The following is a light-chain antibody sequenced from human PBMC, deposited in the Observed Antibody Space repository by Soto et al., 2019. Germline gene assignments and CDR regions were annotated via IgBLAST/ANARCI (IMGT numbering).Light chain of an antibody. J-gene: IGLJ1*01. CDR2: DVS. Sequence: QSALTQPASVSGSPGQSITISCTGTSSDVGGYNYVSWYQQHPGKAPKLMIYDVSNRPSGVSNRFSGSKSGNTASQTISGLQAEDEADYYCSSYTSSSTLVVFGTGTKATVL. CDR1: SSDVGGYNY. V-gene: IGLV2-14*01. CDR3: SSYTSSSTLVV.